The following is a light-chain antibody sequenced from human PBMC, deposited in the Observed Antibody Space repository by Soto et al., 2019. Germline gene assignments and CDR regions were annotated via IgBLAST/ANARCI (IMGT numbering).Light chain of an antibody. CDR2: EAS. Sequence: DIQMTQSPSSLSASVGDRVTITCQASQDISNYLNWYQQRPGKAPQLLIYEASNLQSGVSSRFSGSGSGTDLTFTISSLQPEDIATYYCQHYDNFPVTFGGGTKVEIK. V-gene: IGKV1-33*01. J-gene: IGKJ4*01. CDR3: QHYDNFPVT. CDR1: QDISNY.